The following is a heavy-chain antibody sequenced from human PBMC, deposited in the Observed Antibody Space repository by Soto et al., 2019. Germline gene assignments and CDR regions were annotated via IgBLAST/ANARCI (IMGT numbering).Heavy chain of an antibody. CDR2: IIPVLGTA. V-gene: IGHV1-69*01. CDR1: GGTFSSYF. Sequence: QVQLVQSGAEVKKAGSSVKVSCKVSGGTFSSYFINWVRQAPGQGLEWVGGIIPVLGTARYAEKFQSRVTITADESTSTAYMERIRLRSDDTAVYYCARETPSAAAAYYYYGLDVWGQGTTVTVPS. J-gene: IGHJ6*02. CDR3: ARETPSAAAAYYYYGLDV. D-gene: IGHD6-13*01.